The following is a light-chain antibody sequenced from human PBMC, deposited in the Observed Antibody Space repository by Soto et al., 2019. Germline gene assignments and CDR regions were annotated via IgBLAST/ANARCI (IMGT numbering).Light chain of an antibody. CDR3: EQYGSSPHT. CDR2: GAS. CDR1: QSVSSSY. J-gene: IGKJ2*01. V-gene: IGKV3-20*01. Sequence: EIVLTQSPGTLSLSPGERATLSCRASQSVSSSYLARYQHKPGQAPRLLIYGASSRATGIPDRFSGSGSGTGFTLTISRLEPEEFAGYYCEQYGSSPHTCGQGTKLEIK.